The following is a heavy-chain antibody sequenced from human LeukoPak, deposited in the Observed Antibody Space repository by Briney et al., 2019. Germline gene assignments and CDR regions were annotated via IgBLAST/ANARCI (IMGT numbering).Heavy chain of an antibody. Sequence: GASVKVSCKASGYTFTGLFIHWMRQAPGHRLEWLGWIKTDTGVTSYAQKIQGRVTMTRDTSISTAYMELRRLTSDDTAVYYCSREVDCGSTSCPTAPRGQGTLVTVSS. D-gene: IGHD2-2*01. J-gene: IGHJ4*02. V-gene: IGHV1-2*02. CDR3: SREVDCGSTSCPTAP. CDR1: GYTFTGLF. CDR2: IKTDTGVT.